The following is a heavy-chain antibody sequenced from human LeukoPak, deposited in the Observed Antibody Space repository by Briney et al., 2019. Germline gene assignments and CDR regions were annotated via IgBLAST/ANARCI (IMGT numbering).Heavy chain of an antibody. J-gene: IGHJ6*03. D-gene: IGHD5-18*01. Sequence: PGGSLRLSCKASGFTFGDYAMSWVRQAPGKGLEWVGFIRSKAYGGTTEYAASVKGRFTISRDDSKSIAYLQMNSLKTEDTAVYYCTTAVDTAMVANFYYYYYYMDVWGKGTTVTVSS. CDR1: GFTFGDYA. CDR3: TTAVDTAMVANFYYYYYYMDV. CDR2: IRSKAYGGTT. V-gene: IGHV3-49*04.